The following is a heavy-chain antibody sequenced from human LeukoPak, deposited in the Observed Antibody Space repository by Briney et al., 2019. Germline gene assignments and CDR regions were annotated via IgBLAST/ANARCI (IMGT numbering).Heavy chain of an antibody. J-gene: IGHJ4*02. CDR2: INDGGST. CDR1: GFTVSNTY. Sequence: GGSLRLSCAASGFTVSNTYMSWVRQAPGKGLEWVSVINDGGSTYYADSVKGRFTISRDNSKNTLYLQMNSLRAEDTAVYYCARDSPGTTASDYWGQGTLVTVSS. D-gene: IGHD1-1*01. CDR3: ARDSPGTTASDY. V-gene: IGHV3-66*01.